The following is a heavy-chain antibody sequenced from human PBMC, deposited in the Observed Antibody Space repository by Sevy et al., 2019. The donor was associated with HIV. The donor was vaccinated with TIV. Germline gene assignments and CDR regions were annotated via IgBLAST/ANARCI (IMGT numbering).Heavy chain of an antibody. CDR2: INYSGST. CDR1: GGSISGYY. D-gene: IGHD2-21*02. CDR3: ARVAYCGGDCYPFDY. Sequence: SETLSLTCSVSGGSISGYYWSWIRQPPGKGVEWIGYINYSGSTNYNPSLKSRVTISVDTSKNQFSLKLSSVTAADTAVYYCARVAYCGGDCYPFDYWGQGTLVTVSS. V-gene: IGHV4-59*01. J-gene: IGHJ4*02.